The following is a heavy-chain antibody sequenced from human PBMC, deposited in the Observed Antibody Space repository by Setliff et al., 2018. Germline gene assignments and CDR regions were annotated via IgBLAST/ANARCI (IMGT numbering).Heavy chain of an antibody. CDR3: ARLVRYCTRTSCQRTSGAEL. CDR1: GYVFINFY. Sequence: ASVKVSCKASGYVFINFYMYWVRQAPGQGLEWMGWISPNTGNVYSAQRFQGRVTLTTDTSTSTAYMEVKSLTSDDTAIYYCARLVRYCTRTSCQRTSGAELWGQGTLVTVSS. V-gene: IGHV1-18*04. D-gene: IGHD2-2*01. J-gene: IGHJ4*02. CDR2: ISPNTGNV.